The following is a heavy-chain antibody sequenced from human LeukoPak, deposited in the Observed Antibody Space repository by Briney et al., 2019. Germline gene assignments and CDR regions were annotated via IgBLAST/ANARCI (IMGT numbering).Heavy chain of an antibody. J-gene: IGHJ6*02. Sequence: SETLSLTCTVSGGSISSYYWSWIRQPPGKGLEWIGYIYYSGSTNYNPSLKSRVTISVDTSKNQFSLKLSSVTAADTAVYYCARDKRLFGVVAATGYYYYGMGVWGQGTTVTVSS. CDR3: ARDKRLFGVVAATGYYYYGMGV. CDR1: GGSISSYY. CDR2: IYYSGST. D-gene: IGHD2-15*01. V-gene: IGHV4-59*01.